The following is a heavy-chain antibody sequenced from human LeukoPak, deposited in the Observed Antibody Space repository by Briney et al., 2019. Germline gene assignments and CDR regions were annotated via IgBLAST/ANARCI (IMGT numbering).Heavy chain of an antibody. V-gene: IGHV3-21*01. CDR2: ITSSGAYI. Sequence: PGGSLRLSCAASGFTFNNYNMNWVRQAPGKALEWVSSITSSGAYIFYADSVKGRFTISRDNAKDSLYLQMNSLGPEDTAVYYCARDPYSGNYGNYYYYYMDVWGKGTTVTISS. J-gene: IGHJ6*03. CDR1: GFTFNNYN. D-gene: IGHD1-26*01. CDR3: ARDPYSGNYGNYYYYYMDV.